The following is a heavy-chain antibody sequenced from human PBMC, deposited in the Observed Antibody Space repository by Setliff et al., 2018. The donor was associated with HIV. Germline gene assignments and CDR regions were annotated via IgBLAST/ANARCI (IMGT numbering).Heavy chain of an antibody. J-gene: IGHJ3*02. V-gene: IGHV4-28*01. Sequence: SETLSLTCTVSGYSISTNEWWGWIRQPPGRGLAGIGYISNSGKSYYDPSLNSTVTLSADTTKNQLSLKLTSVTAEDAGVYYCARTVPHSAAQDAFDIWGQGTVVTVSS. CDR3: ARTVPHSAAQDAFDI. CDR2: ISNSGKS. D-gene: IGHD4-4*01. CDR1: GYSISTNEW.